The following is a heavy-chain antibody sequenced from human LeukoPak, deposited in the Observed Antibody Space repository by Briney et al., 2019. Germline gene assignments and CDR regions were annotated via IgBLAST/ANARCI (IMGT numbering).Heavy chain of an antibody. Sequence: ASVKVSCTASGYTFASYDINWVRQATGQGLEWMGWMNPNSGNTGYAQKFQGRVTMTRNTSISTAYMELSSLRSEDTAVYYCARRSLRTKTAMGDYWGQGTLVTVSS. CDR3: ARRSLRTKTAMGDY. CDR2: MNPNSGNT. V-gene: IGHV1-8*01. CDR1: GYTFASYD. D-gene: IGHD5-18*01. J-gene: IGHJ4*02.